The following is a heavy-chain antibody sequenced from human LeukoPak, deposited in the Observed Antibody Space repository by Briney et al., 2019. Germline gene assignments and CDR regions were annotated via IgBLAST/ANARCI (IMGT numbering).Heavy chain of an antibody. CDR2: IIPIFGTA. CDR1: GGTFSSYA. Sequence: ASVKVSCKASGGTFSSYAISWVRQAPGQGLEWMGGIIPIFGTAIYAQKFQGRVTITADESTSTAYMELSSLRSEDTAVYYCAREYYYDSSGYYYAYWGQGTLVTVSS. V-gene: IGHV1-69*13. CDR3: AREYYYDSSGYYYAY. D-gene: IGHD3-22*01. J-gene: IGHJ4*02.